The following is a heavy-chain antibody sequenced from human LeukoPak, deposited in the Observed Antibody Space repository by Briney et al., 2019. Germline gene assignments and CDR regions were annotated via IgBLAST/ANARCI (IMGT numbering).Heavy chain of an antibody. CDR1: GGSFSGYY. Sequence: SETLSLSCAVYGGSFSGYYWSWIRQPPGKGLEWIGEINHSGSTNYNLSLKSRVTISVDTSKNQFSLKLSSVTAADTAVYYCARGPRGYCSSTSCPKAGYDYWGQGTLVTVSS. V-gene: IGHV4-34*01. CDR3: ARGPRGYCSSTSCPKAGYDY. J-gene: IGHJ4*02. CDR2: INHSGST. D-gene: IGHD2-2*01.